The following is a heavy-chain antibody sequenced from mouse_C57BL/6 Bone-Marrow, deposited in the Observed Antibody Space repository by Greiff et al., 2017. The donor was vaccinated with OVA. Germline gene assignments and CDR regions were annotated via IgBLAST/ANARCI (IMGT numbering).Heavy chain of an antibody. J-gene: IGHJ2*01. Sequence: EVKLMESGGDLVKPGGSLKLSCAAFGFTFSSYGMSWVRQTPDKRLEWVATISSGGSYTYYPDSVKGRFTISRDNAKNTLYLQMSSLKSEDTAMYYCARQGLGRFDYWGQGTTLTVSS. CDR2: ISSGGSYT. CDR3: ARQGLGRFDY. CDR1: GFTFSSYG. D-gene: IGHD4-1*01. V-gene: IGHV5-6*01.